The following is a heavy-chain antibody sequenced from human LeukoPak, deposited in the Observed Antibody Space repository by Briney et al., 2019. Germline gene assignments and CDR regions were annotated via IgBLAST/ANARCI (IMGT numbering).Heavy chain of an antibody. D-gene: IGHD1-14*01. Sequence: SETLSLTCSVSGGSSRNDIWNWIQQPAGKGLEWIGRIYMNGIANYNPSLKSRVTMSLDMSNNQFSLNLYSVTAADTAVYYCARNRDWYWFFDLWGRGTLVTVSS. CDR1: GGSSRNDI. CDR3: ARNRDWYWFFDL. V-gene: IGHV4-4*07. CDR2: IYMNGIA. J-gene: IGHJ2*01.